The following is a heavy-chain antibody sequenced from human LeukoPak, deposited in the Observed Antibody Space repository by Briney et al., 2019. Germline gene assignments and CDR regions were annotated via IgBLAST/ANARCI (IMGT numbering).Heavy chain of an antibody. CDR2: ISYSGST. J-gene: IGHJ5*02. CDR3: ARATAEWFRDDWNHSLGNWFDP. D-gene: IGHD3-10*01. CDR1: GASVSSGSYY. Sequence: SEILSLTCTVSGASVSSGSYYWGWIRQPPGKGLEWIVSISYSGSTYYNPSLKSRVTISVDTSKNQVSLKLTSVTAADTAVYFCARATAEWFRDDWNHSLGNWFDPWGQGTLVTASS. V-gene: IGHV4-39*07.